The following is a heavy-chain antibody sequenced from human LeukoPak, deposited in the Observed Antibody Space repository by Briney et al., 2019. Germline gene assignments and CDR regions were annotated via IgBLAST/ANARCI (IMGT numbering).Heavy chain of an antibody. CDR1: GFSFHDHG. Sequence: GGSLRLSCAASGFSFHDHGMDWVRQAPGKGLEWVAVIAADGGVKQYADSVKGRFSLSRDNSKNTVSLQMNGLTAKDTAVYYCAREATWGQWYFDLWGQGAPVTVSS. J-gene: IGHJ4*02. V-gene: IGHV3-30*03. CDR2: IAADGGVK. D-gene: IGHD6-19*01. CDR3: AREATWGQWYFDL.